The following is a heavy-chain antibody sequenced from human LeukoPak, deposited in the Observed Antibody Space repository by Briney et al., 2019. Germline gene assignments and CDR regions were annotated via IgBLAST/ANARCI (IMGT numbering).Heavy chain of an antibody. V-gene: IGHV3-48*03. D-gene: IGHD2-2*02. J-gene: IGHJ3*02. Sequence: GGSLRLSGAPSGFTFRGYEMNWVRQAPGKGLEWVSYISSSGSTIYYADSVKGRFTISRDNAKNSLYLQMNSLRAEDTAVYYCARRPLWLYGAFDIWGQGTMVTVSS. CDR2: ISSSGSTI. CDR1: GFTFRGYE. CDR3: ARRPLWLYGAFDI.